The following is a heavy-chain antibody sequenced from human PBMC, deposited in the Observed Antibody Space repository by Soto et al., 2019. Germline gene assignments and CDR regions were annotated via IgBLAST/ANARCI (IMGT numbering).Heavy chain of an antibody. CDR3: ARGERPIAVAGVFDY. V-gene: IGHV1-69*06. CDR1: GGTFSSYA. CDR2: IIPIFGTA. Sequence: SVKVSCKASGGTFSSYAISWVRQAPGQGLEWMGGIIPIFGTANYAQKFQGRVTITADKSTSTAYMELSSLRSEDTAVYYCARGERPIAVAGVFDYWGQGTLVTVSS. J-gene: IGHJ4*02. D-gene: IGHD6-19*01.